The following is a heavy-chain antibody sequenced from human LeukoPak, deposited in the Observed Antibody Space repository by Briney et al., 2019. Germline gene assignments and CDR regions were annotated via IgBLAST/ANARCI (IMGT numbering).Heavy chain of an antibody. CDR2: IRYDGSNK. CDR1: GFTFSSYG. CDR3: AKVGIVVVPAARGAFDI. D-gene: IGHD2-2*01. J-gene: IGHJ3*02. Sequence: GGSLRLSCAASGFTFSSYGMHWVRQAPGKGLEWVAFIRYDGSNKYYADSVKGRFTISRDNSKNTLYLQMNSLRAEDTAVYYCAKVGIVVVPAARGAFDIWGQGTMVTASS. V-gene: IGHV3-30*02.